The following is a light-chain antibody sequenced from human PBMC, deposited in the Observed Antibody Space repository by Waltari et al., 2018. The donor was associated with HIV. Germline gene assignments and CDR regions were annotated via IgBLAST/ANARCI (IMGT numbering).Light chain of an antibody. V-gene: IGLV1-44*01. CDR2: SYN. J-gene: IGLJ1*01. CDR3: ASWDDSLNGYV. CDR1: SSNIGRNT. Sequence: QSVLTQPPSASGTPGQRVTISCSGSSSNIGRNTENWYQQLPGTAPKLLIYSYNPVPSGVPDRSSGSKSGTSASLAIRGLQSEDEAHYYCASWDDSLNGYVFGTGTKVTVL.